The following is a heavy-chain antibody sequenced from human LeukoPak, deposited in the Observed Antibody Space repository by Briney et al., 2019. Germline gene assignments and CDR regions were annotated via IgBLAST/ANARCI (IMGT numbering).Heavy chain of an antibody. J-gene: IGHJ6*02. CDR1: GGTFSSFA. D-gene: IGHD4-17*01. Sequence: SVKVSCKASGGTFSSFAISWVRQAPGQGLEWMGRIIPILGIANYAQKFQGRVTITADESTSTAYMELSSLRSEDTAVYYCARTGPGTVTTSRLYYYYGMDVWGQGTTVTVSS. CDR3: ARTGPGTVTTSRLYYYYGMDV. CDR2: IIPILGIA. V-gene: IGHV1-69*04.